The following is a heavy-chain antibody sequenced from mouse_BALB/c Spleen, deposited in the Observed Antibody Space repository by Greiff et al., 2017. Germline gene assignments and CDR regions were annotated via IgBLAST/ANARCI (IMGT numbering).Heavy chain of an antibody. J-gene: IGHJ2*01. CDR3: ARDDY. Sequence: EVQVVESGGGLVKPGGSLKLSCAASGFTFSSYAMSWVRQSPEKRLEWVAEISSGGSYTYYPDTVTGRFTISRDNAKNTLYLEMSSLRSEDTAMYYCARDDYWGQGTTLTVSS. CDR2: ISSGGSYT. V-gene: IGHV5-9-4*01. CDR1: GFTFSSYA.